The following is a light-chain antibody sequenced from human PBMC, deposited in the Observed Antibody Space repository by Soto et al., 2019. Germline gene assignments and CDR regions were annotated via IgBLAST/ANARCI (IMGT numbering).Light chain of an antibody. CDR2: GDS. V-gene: IGLV6-57*03. CDR3: HFYYGSNQV. J-gene: IGLJ2*01. Sequence: NFMLTQPHSVSESPGKTVIISCTRSSGSIANNYVQWYQLRPDSAPITVIYGDSQRPSGVPDRFSGSIDRSSNSASLTISRLQTEEEADYYCHFYYGSNQVFGGGTKVTVL. CDR1: SGSIANNY.